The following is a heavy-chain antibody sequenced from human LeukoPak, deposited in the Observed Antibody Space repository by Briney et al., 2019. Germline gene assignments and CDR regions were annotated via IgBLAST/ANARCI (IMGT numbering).Heavy chain of an antibody. J-gene: IGHJ4*02. CDR3: ARHPLRGGFDY. V-gene: IGHV4-59*08. CDR1: GVSITDYC. CDR2: IFHTGDT. Sequence: SETLSLTCTVSGVSITDYCWSWIRQPPGKGLEWIAYIFHTGDTRYNPSLKSRITISLDTSKNQFSLKLNSVTAADTAVYYCARHPLRGGFDYWGQGTLVTVSS.